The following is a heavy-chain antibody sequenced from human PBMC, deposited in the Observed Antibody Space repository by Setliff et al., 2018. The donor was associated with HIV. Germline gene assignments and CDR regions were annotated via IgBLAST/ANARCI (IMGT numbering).Heavy chain of an antibody. D-gene: IGHD4-17*01. CDR1: GFTFGSFA. V-gene: IGHV3-23*01. CDR2: ISGIGS. CDR3: AKDPTHDSYGDYYWYFDL. Sequence: GGSLRLSCAPSGFTFGSFAMGWVRQAPGKGLEWVSVISGIGSYYPDSVKGRFTISRDNSKNTLFLQMTSLRAEDTAVYYCAKDPTHDSYGDYYWYFDLWGRGTLVTVSS. J-gene: IGHJ2*01.